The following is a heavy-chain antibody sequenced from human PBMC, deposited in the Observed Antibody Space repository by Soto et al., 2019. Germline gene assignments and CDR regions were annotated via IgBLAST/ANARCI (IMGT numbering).Heavy chain of an antibody. CDR1: GFTFSSYI. V-gene: IGHV3-21*01. CDR3: ARDSYDILTGYYYYFDY. CDR2: ISSSSGFI. J-gene: IGHJ4*02. Sequence: PGGSLRLSCAASGFTFSSYIMNWVRQAPGKGLEWVSSISSSSGFIYYADSVKGRFTISRDNAKNSLFLQVNSLRAEDTAVYYCARDSYDILTGYYYYFDYWGQGTLVTVSS. D-gene: IGHD3-9*01.